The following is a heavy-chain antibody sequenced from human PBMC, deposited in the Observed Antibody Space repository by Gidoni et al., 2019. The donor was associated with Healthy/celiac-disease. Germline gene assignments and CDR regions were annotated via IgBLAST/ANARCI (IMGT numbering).Heavy chain of an antibody. CDR3: ATLRITMVQGVRGGWFDP. J-gene: IGHJ5*02. D-gene: IGHD3-10*01. V-gene: IGHV4-61*01. Sequence: SSGSYYWSWIRQPPGKGLEWIGYIYYSGSTNYNPSLKSRVTISVDTSKNQFSLKLSSVTAADTAVYYCATLRITMVQGVRGGWFDPWGQGTLVTVSS. CDR2: IYYSGST. CDR1: SSGSYY.